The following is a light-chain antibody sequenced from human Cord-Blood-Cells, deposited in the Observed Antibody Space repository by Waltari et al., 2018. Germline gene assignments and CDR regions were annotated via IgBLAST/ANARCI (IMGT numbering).Light chain of an antibody. Sequence: EIVLTQSPATLSWSPGERATLSCRASQSVSSYLAWYPQKPGQAPRLLTYDASNRATGIPARFSGSRSGTDFALTISSLEPEDFAVYYCQQRSNWTFGQGTKVEIK. J-gene: IGKJ1*01. CDR2: DAS. V-gene: IGKV3-11*01. CDR3: QQRSNWT. CDR1: QSVSSY.